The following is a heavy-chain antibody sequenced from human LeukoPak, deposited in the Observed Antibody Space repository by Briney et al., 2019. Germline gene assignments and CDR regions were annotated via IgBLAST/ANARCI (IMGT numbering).Heavy chain of an antibody. CDR3: TRGQPGGFDI. CDR2: IGTAGDT. D-gene: IGHD3-10*01. J-gene: IGHJ3*02. CDR1: GFTFSTYD. Sequence: GGSLRLSCAASGFTFSTYDMHWVRQITGKGLEWVSRIGTAGDTNYPGSVKGRFTISRENAKKSLYLQMNSLRAGDTAMYYCTRGQPGGFDIWGQGTMVTVYS. V-gene: IGHV3-13*01.